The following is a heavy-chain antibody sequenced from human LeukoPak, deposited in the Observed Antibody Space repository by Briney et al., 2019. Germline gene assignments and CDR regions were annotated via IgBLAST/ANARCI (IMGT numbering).Heavy chain of an antibody. J-gene: IGHJ4*02. CDR2: IIGTGNT. V-gene: IGHV4-59*11. Sequence: SETLSLTCIVSGGPINNQYWSWIRQPPGQGLEWIGYIIGTGNTNYNPSLKSRVAISLDTSNNQFLLKLSSVTAADTAVYYWGRDQVGYGLDYWGQGTLVTVSS. D-gene: IGHD5-18*01. CDR3: GRDQVGYGLDY. CDR1: GGPINNQY.